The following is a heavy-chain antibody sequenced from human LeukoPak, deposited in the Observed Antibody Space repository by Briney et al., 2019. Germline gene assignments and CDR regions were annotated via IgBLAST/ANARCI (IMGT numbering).Heavy chain of an antibody. D-gene: IGHD2-2*03. CDR2: IIPILGIA. V-gene: IGHV1-69*04. CDR3: ASTVDIVVVPAAVYYYYGMDV. Sequence: SVKVSCKASGGTFSSYAISWVRQAPGQGLEWMGRIIPILGIANYAQKFQGRVTITADKSTSTAYMELSSLRSEDTAVYYCASTVDIVVVPAAVYYYYGMDVWGQGTTVTVSS. CDR1: GGTFSSYA. J-gene: IGHJ6*02.